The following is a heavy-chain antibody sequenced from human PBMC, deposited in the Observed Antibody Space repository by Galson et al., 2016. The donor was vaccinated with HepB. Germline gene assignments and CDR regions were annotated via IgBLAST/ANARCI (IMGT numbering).Heavy chain of an antibody. CDR1: GFTFSSYW. V-gene: IGHV3-7*03. CDR3: TNDVGLVMFGL. J-gene: IGHJ4*02. D-gene: IGHD2/OR15-2a*01. CDR2: INQDGSEK. Sequence: SLRLSCAASGFTFSSYWMAWVRQAPGKGLEWVANINQDGSEKNYVDSVKGRFTVSRDNSKNTLGLQMNSLRAEDTAVYYCTNDVGLVMFGLWGRGTLVTVSS.